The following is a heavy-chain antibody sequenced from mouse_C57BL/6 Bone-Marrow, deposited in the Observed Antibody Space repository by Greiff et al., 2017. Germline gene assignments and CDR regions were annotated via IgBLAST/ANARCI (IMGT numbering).Heavy chain of an antibody. CDR3: AITTVVAEDYFDY. CDR1: GYTFTDYY. J-gene: IGHJ2*01. CDR2: INPNNGGT. Sequence: EVQLQQSGPELVKPGASVKISCKASGYTFTDYYMNWVKQSHGKSLEWIGDINPNNGGTSYNQKFKGKATLTVDKSSSTAYMELRSLTSEDSAVYYWAITTVVAEDYFDYWGQGTTLTVSS. V-gene: IGHV1-26*01. D-gene: IGHD1-1*01.